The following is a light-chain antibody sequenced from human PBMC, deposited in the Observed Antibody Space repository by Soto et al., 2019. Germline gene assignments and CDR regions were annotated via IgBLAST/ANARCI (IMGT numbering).Light chain of an antibody. CDR1: QSVSSGW. V-gene: IGKV3-20*01. CDR2: GAS. J-gene: IGKJ1*01. CDR3: QQYQNLWT. Sequence: EIVLTQSPGTLSLSPGERATLSCRASQSVSSGWLAWYQQKPGQAPRLLIYGASSRATGIPDRVSGSGSGTEFTLTIGSLQSEDSAVYYCQQYQNLWTFGQGTKGDIK.